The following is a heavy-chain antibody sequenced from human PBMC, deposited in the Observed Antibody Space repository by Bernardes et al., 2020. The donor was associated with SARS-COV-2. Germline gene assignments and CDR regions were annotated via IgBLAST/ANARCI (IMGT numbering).Heavy chain of an antibody. Sequence: ASVKVSCKASGYNVTGYYMHWARQAPGQGLAWVGCIIPTSGDTTYAEMLQDRLTMTRDTSISAAYMELSRLRSDDTAVDYCARQALQWLQRPRYYYGMDVWGDATTVAV. CDR3: ARQALQWLQRPRYYYGMDV. V-gene: IGHV1-2*02. D-gene: IGHD5-12*01. CDR2: IIPTSGDT. CDR1: GYNVTGYY. J-gene: IGHJ6*02.